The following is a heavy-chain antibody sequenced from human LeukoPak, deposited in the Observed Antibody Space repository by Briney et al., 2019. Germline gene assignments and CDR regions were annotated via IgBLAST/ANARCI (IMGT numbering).Heavy chain of an antibody. V-gene: IGHV3-48*03. J-gene: IGHJ6*02. CDR1: GFTFRTYV. D-gene: IGHD4-17*01. CDR3: ARDGSTVTTNYYYAMDV. CDR2: ISSSGSKI. Sequence: PGGFLRLSCAASGFTFRTYVMNWVRQAPGKGLEWVSYISSSGSKIYYADSVKGRFTISRDNAKNLLYLQMNSLRAEDTAVYYCARDGSTVTTNYYYAMDVWGQGTTVTVSS.